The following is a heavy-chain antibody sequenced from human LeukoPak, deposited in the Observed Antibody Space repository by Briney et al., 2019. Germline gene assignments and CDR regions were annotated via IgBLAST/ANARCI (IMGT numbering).Heavy chain of an antibody. CDR2: INAGNGNT. CDR1: GYTFTSYA. D-gene: IGHD2-15*01. Sequence: ASVTVSCKASGYTFTSYAMHWVRQAPGQRLEWMAWINAGNGNTKYSQKFQGRVTITRDTSASTAYMELSSLRSEDTAVYYCARALGYCSGGSCHDWFDPWGQGTLVTVSS. J-gene: IGHJ5*02. CDR3: ARALGYCSGGSCHDWFDP. V-gene: IGHV1-3*01.